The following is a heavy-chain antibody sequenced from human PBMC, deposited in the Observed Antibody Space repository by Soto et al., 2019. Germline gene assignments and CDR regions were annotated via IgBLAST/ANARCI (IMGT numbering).Heavy chain of an antibody. D-gene: IGHD6-19*01. J-gene: IGHJ4*02. CDR2: IYWDADK. CDR1: GFSLSARGMG. V-gene: IGHV2-5*02. Sequence: SGPTLVNPTQTLTLTCTFSGFSLSARGMGVGWIRQPPGKALEWLALIYWDADKWYSPSLRSRLTITEDTPNNQVVLTMTTMDPVHTATYYCAHRSRGWQYYFPYWGQGTLVTVCS. CDR3: AHRSRGWQYYFPY.